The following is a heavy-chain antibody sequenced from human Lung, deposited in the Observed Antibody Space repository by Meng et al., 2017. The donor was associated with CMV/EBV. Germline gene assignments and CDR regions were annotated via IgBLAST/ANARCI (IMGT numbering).Heavy chain of an antibody. CDR2: ISYTSHYI. CDR3: AGSRSGRYSPFDY. CDR1: GFTFSSFT. J-gene: IGHJ4*02. D-gene: IGHD6-19*01. V-gene: IGHV3-21*01. Sequence: GGSLRLXCAASGFTFSSFTMNWVRQAPGKGLEWVSSISYTSHYIYYADSLKGRFTISRDNARNSLYLQMNSLRAEDTAVYYCAGSRSGRYSPFDYWGQGTLVTVSS.